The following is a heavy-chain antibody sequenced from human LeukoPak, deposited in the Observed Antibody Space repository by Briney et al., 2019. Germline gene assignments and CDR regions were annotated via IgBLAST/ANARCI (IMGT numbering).Heavy chain of an antibody. Sequence: GGSLRLSCAASGFTFSSDSMTWVRQAPGKGLEWVSTISGSGVSTFYADPVKGRFTISRDNSKNTLYLHMNSLSAEDTAIYYCAKDSFSNRWGQGTLVTVSS. J-gene: IGHJ4*02. D-gene: IGHD2-2*01. CDR1: GFTFSSDS. V-gene: IGHV3-23*01. CDR3: AKDSFSNR. CDR2: ISGSGVST.